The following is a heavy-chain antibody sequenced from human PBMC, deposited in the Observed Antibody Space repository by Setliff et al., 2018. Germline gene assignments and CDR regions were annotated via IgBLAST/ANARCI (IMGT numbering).Heavy chain of an antibody. CDR2: IIHSGST. V-gene: IGHV4-38-2*01. CDR3: ARSFSRREKFLLDY. Sequence: SETLSLTCAVSGYSISSGYYWGWIRQPPGKRLEWIGEIIHSGSTNSNPSLKSRVTISMDTSKSQFSLKVSSVTAADTAVYYCARSFSRREKFLLDYWGQGALVTVSS. J-gene: IGHJ4*02. CDR1: GYSISSGYY.